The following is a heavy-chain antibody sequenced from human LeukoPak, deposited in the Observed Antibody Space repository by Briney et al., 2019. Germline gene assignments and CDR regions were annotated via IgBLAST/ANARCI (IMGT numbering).Heavy chain of an antibody. Sequence: QPGGSLRLSCTASGFTFSNYWMHWVRQAPGKGLVWVSRINGDGTITFYADSVKDRFTISRDNAKNTVYLQMNSLRVDDTAVYYCAREGIAFSGISWGQGTLVSVSS. J-gene: IGHJ4*02. V-gene: IGHV3-74*01. CDR2: INGDGTIT. CDR3: AREGIAFSGIS. D-gene: IGHD2-15*01. CDR1: GFTFSNYW.